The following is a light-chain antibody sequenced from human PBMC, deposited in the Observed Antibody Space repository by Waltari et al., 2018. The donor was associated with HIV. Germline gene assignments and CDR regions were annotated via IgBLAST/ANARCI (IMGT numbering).Light chain of an antibody. CDR2: GNT. CDR3: SSFATSDTLL. Sequence: QSALTQPASVSRSPGQSIPLHCPGPSYAIGLYNFVSWYQKHTDKDPQLIIYGNTNRPSGVSYRFSGSKSDNTASLTISGRQAEDEADYYCSSFATSDTLLFGGGTKLTV. CDR1: SYAIGLYNF. J-gene: IGLJ2*01. V-gene: IGLV2-14*01.